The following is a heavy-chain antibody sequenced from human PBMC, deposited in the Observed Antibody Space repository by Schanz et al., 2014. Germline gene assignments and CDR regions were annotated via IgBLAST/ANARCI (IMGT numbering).Heavy chain of an antibody. CDR2: ISASGGDT. Sequence: EVQLVESGGGLVQPGGSLRLSCAASGFTFSSYAMSWVRQAPGKGLEWLSVISASGGDTYYADSVKGRFTISRDNSKNTLYLQMNSLRAEDTAVYYCARPALWFGDNCFDPWGQGTLVTVSS. D-gene: IGHD3-10*01. V-gene: IGHV3-23*04. CDR1: GFTFSSYA. CDR3: ARPALWFGDNCFDP. J-gene: IGHJ5*02.